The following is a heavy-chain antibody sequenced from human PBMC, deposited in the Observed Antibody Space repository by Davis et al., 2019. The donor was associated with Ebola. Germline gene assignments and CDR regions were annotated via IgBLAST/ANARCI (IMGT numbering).Heavy chain of an antibody. CDR3: ARDTGIRYVSQGY. Sequence: AASVKVSCKASGYTFTSHYMHWVRQAPGQGLEWMGIINPSGGSTSYAQKFQGRVTITRDTSASTVYMELSSLRSEDTAAYYCARDTGIRYVSQGYWGQGTLVTVSS. CDR1: GYTFTSHY. D-gene: IGHD3-9*01. J-gene: IGHJ4*02. CDR2: INPSGGST. V-gene: IGHV1-46*01.